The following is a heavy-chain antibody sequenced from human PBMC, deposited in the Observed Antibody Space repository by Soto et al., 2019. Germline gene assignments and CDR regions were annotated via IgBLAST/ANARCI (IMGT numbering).Heavy chain of an antibody. CDR3: ARVGDLYYDFWSGYGSRNYYYYGMDV. D-gene: IGHD3-3*01. J-gene: IGHJ6*02. Sequence: PSETLSLTCTVSGGSISSSSYYWGWIRQPPGKGLEWIGSIYYSGSTYYNPSLKSRVTISVDTSKNQFSLKLSSVTAADTAVYYCARVGDLYYDFWSGYGSRNYYYYGMDVWGQGTTVTVSS. CDR1: GGSISSSSYY. CDR2: IYYSGST. V-gene: IGHV4-39*07.